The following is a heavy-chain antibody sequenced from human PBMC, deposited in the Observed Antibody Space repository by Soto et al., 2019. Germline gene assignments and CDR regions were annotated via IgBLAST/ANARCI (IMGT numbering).Heavy chain of an antibody. D-gene: IGHD3-9*01. J-gene: IGHJ4*02. CDR2: IYWDDGK. Sequence: QITLKESGPTLVKPTQTLTLTCTFSGFSLSTSGVGVAWIRQPPGKALEWLALIYWDDGKRYSPSLKTRLNMTKDTSKTQVVLTLTNVDPVDTATYYCAHSPPYDISTGYYPFDYWGQGSLVTVSS. CDR3: AHSPPYDISTGYYPFDY. CDR1: GFSLSTSGVG. V-gene: IGHV2-5*02.